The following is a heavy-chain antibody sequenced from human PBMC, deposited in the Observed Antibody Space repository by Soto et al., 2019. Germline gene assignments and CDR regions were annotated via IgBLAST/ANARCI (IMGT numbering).Heavy chain of an antibody. CDR3: ARGSKTVYAFDY. CDR2: IYCSGST. Sequence: SETLSLTCTVSGGSISSYYWSWIRQPPGKGLEWIGYIYCSGSTNYNPSLKSRVTISVDTSKNQFSLKLSSVTAADTAVYYCARGSKTVYAFDYWGQGTLVTVSS. D-gene: IGHD2-8*01. CDR1: GGSISSYY. J-gene: IGHJ4*02. V-gene: IGHV4-59*01.